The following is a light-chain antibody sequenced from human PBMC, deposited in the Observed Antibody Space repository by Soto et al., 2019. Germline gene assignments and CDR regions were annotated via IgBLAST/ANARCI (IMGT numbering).Light chain of an antibody. CDR2: GTS. CDR3: HQYGGSPFT. V-gene: IGKV3-20*01. J-gene: IGKJ3*01. Sequence: EIVLTQSPGTLSLSPGERATLSCRASQSVSNSYLAWYQQKPGQAPRLLIYGTSSRATGIPDRFSGGGSGTDFSLTISRLEPDDFAVYYCHQYGGSPFTFGPGTKVDIK. CDR1: QSVSNSY.